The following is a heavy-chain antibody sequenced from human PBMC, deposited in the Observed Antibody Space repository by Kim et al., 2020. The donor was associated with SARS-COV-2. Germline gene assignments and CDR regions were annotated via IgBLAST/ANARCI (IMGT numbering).Heavy chain of an antibody. CDR3: ARRIFDWSRTYGWFDP. CDR1: GFTFSNYA. D-gene: IGHD3-9*01. CDR2: ISGSGGST. Sequence: GGSLRLSCAASGFTFSNYAMSWVRQAPGKGLEWVSSISGSGGSTYYADSVKGRFTISRDNSKNTLYLQMNSLRAEDTALYYCARRIFDWSRTYGWFDPWGQGTLVTFSS. J-gene: IGHJ5*02. V-gene: IGHV3-23*01.